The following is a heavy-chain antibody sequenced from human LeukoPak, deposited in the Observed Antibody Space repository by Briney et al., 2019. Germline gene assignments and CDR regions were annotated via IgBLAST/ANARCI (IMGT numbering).Heavy chain of an antibody. D-gene: IGHD3-10*01. Sequence: SVKVSCKSSGGTFSSFAISWVRQAPGQGLEWIGGITPMPGTANYTQKFQGRVTITTDESTNTAFMEMNSLRAEDTAVYYCAKDRGTMVRGVIPSPNWFDPWGQGTLVTVSS. V-gene: IGHV1-69*05. CDR3: AKDRGTMVRGVIPSPNWFDP. J-gene: IGHJ5*02. CDR1: GGTFSSFA. CDR2: ITPMPGTA.